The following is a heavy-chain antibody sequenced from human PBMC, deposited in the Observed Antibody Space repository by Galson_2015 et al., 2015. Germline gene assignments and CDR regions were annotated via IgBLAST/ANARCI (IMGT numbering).Heavy chain of an antibody. J-gene: IGHJ4*02. CDR3: AKGGSGSWANDY. D-gene: IGHD2-15*01. V-gene: IGHV3-30*18. CDR2: ISYDGRNK. CDR1: GFTFNSYA. Sequence: SLRLSCAASGFTFNSYAMHWVRQAPGKGLEWVAVISYDGRNKYYADSVKGRFTISRDSSRHTLYLQMNSLIIEDTAVYYCAKGGSGSWANDYWGQGTLVTVSP.